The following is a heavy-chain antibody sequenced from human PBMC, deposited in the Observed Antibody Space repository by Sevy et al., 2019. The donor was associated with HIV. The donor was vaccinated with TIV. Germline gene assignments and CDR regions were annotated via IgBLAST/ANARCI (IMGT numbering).Heavy chain of an antibody. CDR1: GFSISSNYY. J-gene: IGHJ4*02. CDR3: AGHWNYKEKYFDY. D-gene: IGHD1-7*01. Sequence: SETLSLTCAVPGFSISSNYYWGWIQQPPGKGLEWIGSIYHSGSTYYNPSLNSRVTISMNTSKNQFSLKLSSVTAADTAGYYCAGHWNYKEKYFDYWGQGTLVTVSS. CDR2: IYHSGST. V-gene: IGHV4-38-2*01.